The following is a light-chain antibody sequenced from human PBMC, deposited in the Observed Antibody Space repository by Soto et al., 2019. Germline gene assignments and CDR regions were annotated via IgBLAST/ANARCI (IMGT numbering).Light chain of an antibody. CDR3: CSYTSATTRVV. J-gene: IGLJ2*01. Sequence: QSALTQPASVSGSPGQSITISCTGTSNDIGTYSYVSWYRRHPGEAPKLMIYDVTSRPSGVSDRFYGSKSGNTAYLTISGLQAEDEADYFCCSYTSATTRVVFGRGTKLTVL. V-gene: IGLV2-14*03. CDR2: DVT. CDR1: SNDIGTYSY.